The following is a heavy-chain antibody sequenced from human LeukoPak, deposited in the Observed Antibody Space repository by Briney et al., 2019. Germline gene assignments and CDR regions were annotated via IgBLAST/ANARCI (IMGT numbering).Heavy chain of an antibody. Sequence: AVTLRFSCAASAFTCSTYRMKRVPQAPGKGLEWVVSIKPDGSDEHYLDCVKGRFTVSRDNTKNSLYLQMNSLRAEDTVVYYCAAGADGYSGQGTLVTVSS. CDR3: AAGADGY. CDR1: AFTCSTYR. V-gene: IGHV3-7*01. D-gene: IGHD3-10*01. CDR2: IKPDGSDE. J-gene: IGHJ4*02.